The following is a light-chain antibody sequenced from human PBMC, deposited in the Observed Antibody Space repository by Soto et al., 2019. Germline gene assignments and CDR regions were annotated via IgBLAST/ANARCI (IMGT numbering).Light chain of an antibody. Sequence: DIQVTQAPSSLSASVGDGVASTCRASQDIGSHLAWYQQKPEKAPKSLIYFASTLQSGVPSRFSASGSGTDFTLTISSLQPEDFATYYCQQFRSFPITFGQGTRLEIK. CDR2: FAS. J-gene: IGKJ5*01. V-gene: IGKV1D-16*01. CDR1: QDIGSH. CDR3: QQFRSFPIT.